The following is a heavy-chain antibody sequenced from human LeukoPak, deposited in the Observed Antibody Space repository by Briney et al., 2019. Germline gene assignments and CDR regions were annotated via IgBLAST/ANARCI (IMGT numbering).Heavy chain of an antibody. CDR2: ISSSGSTI. D-gene: IGHD6-13*01. Sequence: GGSLRLSCAASGFTFSDYYMSWIRQAPGKGLEWVSYISSSGSTIYYADSVKGRFTISRDNAKSSLYLQMNSLRAEDTAVYYCARRTYSSSWTPYYFDYWGQGTLVTVSS. V-gene: IGHV3-11*01. CDR3: ARRTYSSSWTPYYFDY. CDR1: GFTFSDYY. J-gene: IGHJ4*02.